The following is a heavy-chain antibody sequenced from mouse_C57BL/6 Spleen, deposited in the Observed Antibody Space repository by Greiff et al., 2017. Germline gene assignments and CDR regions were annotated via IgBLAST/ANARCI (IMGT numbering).Heavy chain of an antibody. CDR2: ISYDGSN. J-gene: IGHJ4*01. CDR3: ARDNYSNYDYAMDY. D-gene: IGHD2-5*01. CDR1: GYSITSGYY. Sequence: ESGPGLVKPSQSLSLTCSVTGYSITSGYYWNWIRQFPGNKLEWMGYISYDGSNNYNPSLKNRISITRDTSKNQFFLKLNSVTTEDTATYYCARDNYSNYDYAMDYWGQGTSATVSS. V-gene: IGHV3-6*01.